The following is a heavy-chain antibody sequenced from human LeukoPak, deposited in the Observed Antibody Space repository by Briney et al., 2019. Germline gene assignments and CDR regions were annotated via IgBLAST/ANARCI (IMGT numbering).Heavy chain of an antibody. Sequence: ASVKVSCKASGYTFTSYDITWVRQVTGQGLEWMGWMNPNSGNTDYAQKFQGRVTITRNTSNSTAYMELSSLRSEDMAVYYCARGRYCSGGSCFRYFDYWGQGTLVTVSS. CDR1: GYTFTSYD. D-gene: IGHD2-15*01. CDR3: ARGRYCSGGSCFRYFDY. V-gene: IGHV1-8*03. J-gene: IGHJ4*02. CDR2: MNPNSGNT.